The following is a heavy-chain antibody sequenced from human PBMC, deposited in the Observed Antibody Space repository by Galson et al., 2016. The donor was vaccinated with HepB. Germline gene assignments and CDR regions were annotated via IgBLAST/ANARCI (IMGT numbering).Heavy chain of an antibody. D-gene: IGHD3-16*01. Sequence: QSGAEVKKPGESLRISCRGSGYSFTTYWIVWVRHVPEKGLEWMGIIYPTDSDTRYNPSFQGQVTISVDKSTNTVYLQWSSLKTSDTAMYYCARGGIGGGEDYWGQGTLVTVSS. CDR2: IYPTDSDT. CDR3: ARGGIGGGEDY. J-gene: IGHJ4*02. CDR1: GYSFTTYW. V-gene: IGHV5-51*01.